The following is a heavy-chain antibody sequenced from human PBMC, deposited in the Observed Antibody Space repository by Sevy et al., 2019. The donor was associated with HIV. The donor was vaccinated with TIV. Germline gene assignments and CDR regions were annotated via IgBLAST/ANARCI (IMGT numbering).Heavy chain of an antibody. CDR3: AKGSRATDSAFDI. CDR1: GFTFSNYG. CDR2: ISYDGSTK. J-gene: IGHJ3*02. D-gene: IGHD3-22*01. Sequence: GGSLRLSCAASGFTFSNYGMHWARQAPGKGLEWVAVISYDGSTKYYADSVKGRFTISRDNSKNTVHLQMNSLRTEDTAVYYCAKGSRATDSAFDIWGQGTMVTVSS. V-gene: IGHV3-30*18.